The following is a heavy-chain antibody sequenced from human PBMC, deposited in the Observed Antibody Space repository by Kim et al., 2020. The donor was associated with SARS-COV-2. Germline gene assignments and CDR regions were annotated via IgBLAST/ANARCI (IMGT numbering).Heavy chain of an antibody. V-gene: IGHV4-34*01. CDR2: INHSGST. J-gene: IGHJ4*02. D-gene: IGHD6-19*01. CDR1: GGSFSGYY. Sequence: SETLSLTCAVYGGSFSGYYWSWIRQPPGKGLEWIGEINHSGSTNYNPSLKSRVTISVDTSKNQFSLKLSSVTAADTAVYYCAGRPLAVAGFDYWGQGTLVTVSS. CDR3: AGRPLAVAGFDY.